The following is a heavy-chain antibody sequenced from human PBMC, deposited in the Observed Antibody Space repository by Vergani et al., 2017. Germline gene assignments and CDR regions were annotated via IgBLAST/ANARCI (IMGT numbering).Heavy chain of an antibody. CDR1: GYSISSGYY. CDR3: ARERGGGFDP. Sequence: QVQLQESGPGLVKPSETLSLTCTVSGYSISSGYYWGWIRQPPGKGLEWIGSIYHSGSTYYNPSLKSRVTISVDTSKNHFSLKLSSVTAADTAVYYWARERGGGFDPWGQGTLVTVSS. J-gene: IGHJ5*02. V-gene: IGHV4-38-2*02. CDR2: IYHSGST. D-gene: IGHD3-10*01.